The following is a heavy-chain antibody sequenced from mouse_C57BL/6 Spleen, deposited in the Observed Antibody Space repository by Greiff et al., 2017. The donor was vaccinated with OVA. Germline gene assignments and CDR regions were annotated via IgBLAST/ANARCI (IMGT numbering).Heavy chain of an antibody. CDR1: GYTFTSYW. J-gene: IGHJ2*01. CDR2: IDPSDSYT. CDR3: AQGFDY. V-gene: IGHV1-69*01. Sequence: VKLQQPGAELVMPGASVKLSCKASGYTFTSYWMHWVKQRPGQGLEWIGEIDPSDSYTNYNQKFKGKSTLTVDKSSSTAYMQLSSLTSEDSAVYYCAQGFDYWGQGTTLTVSS.